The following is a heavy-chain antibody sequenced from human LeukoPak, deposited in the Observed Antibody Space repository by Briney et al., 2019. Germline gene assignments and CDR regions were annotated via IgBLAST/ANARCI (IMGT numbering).Heavy chain of an antibody. CDR3: TRVEGIIDY. D-gene: IGHD3-16*02. CDR1: GFTFSSFN. J-gene: IGHJ4*02. Sequence: GGSLRLSCVTSGFTFSSFNMSGVRQAPGKGLEWVSYISSSSSIMFYADSVKGRFTISRDNAKNSLYLQMNSLRVEDTAVYYCTRVEGIIDYWGQGTLVTVSS. V-gene: IGHV3-48*04. CDR2: ISSSSSIM.